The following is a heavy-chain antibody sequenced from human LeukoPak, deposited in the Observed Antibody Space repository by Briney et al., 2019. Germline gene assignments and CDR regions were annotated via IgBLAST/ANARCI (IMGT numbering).Heavy chain of an antibody. J-gene: IGHJ6*03. CDR2: MNPNSGNT. CDR3: ARAYSETYGLGYYYMDV. CDR1: GYTFTSYD. Sequence: GASVKVSCKASGYTFTSYDINWVRQATGQGLEWMGWMNPNSGNTGYAQKFQGRVTITRNTSISTAYMELSSLRSEDTAVYYCARAYSETYGLGYYYMDVWGKGTTVTISS. D-gene: IGHD1-26*01. V-gene: IGHV1-8*03.